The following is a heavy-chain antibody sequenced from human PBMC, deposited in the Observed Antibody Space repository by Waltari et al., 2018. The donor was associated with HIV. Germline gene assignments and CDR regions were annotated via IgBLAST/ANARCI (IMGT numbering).Heavy chain of an antibody. Sequence: EVQLVESGGGLVQPGGSLRLSCAASGFTFSSYWMHWVRQAPGKGLVWVSRINSDGSSTSYADSVKGRVTISRDNAKNTLYLQMNSLRAEDTAVYYCAREGIAARPFDYWGQGTLVTVSS. J-gene: IGHJ4*02. CDR3: AREGIAARPFDY. V-gene: IGHV3-74*01. CDR2: INSDGSST. CDR1: GFTFSSYW. D-gene: IGHD6-6*01.